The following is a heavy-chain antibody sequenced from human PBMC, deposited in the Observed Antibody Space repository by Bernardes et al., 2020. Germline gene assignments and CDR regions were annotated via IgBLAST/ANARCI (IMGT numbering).Heavy chain of an antibody. V-gene: IGHV3-15*01. CDR3: TKANCGGDCPGYNWFGA. CDR2: IKSKSDGGTT. CDR1: GFTLSDAW. J-gene: IGHJ5*01. Sequence: GGSLRLSCVASGFTLSDAWMTWVRQAPGKGLEWVGRIKSKSDGGTTDYAAPVKGRFMISRDDSKNTLYLQMNSLKAEDTAVYYCTKANCGGDCPGYNWFGAWGQGTVITVSS. D-gene: IGHD2-21*01.